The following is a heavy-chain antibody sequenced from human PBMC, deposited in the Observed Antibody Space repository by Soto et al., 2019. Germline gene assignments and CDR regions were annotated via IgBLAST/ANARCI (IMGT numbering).Heavy chain of an antibody. CDR1: GFTFSIYW. V-gene: IGHV3-74*01. CDR2: IKTDGSST. D-gene: IGHD3-22*01. J-gene: IGHJ5*02. CDR3: ARRDYYDSSGPLS. Sequence: GGSLRLSCAASGFTFSIYWMHWVRQAPGKGLVWVSRIKTDGSSTNYADSVKGRFTISRDNAKNMLYLQMNSLRPEDTAVYYCARRDYYDSSGPLSWGQGTLVTVSS.